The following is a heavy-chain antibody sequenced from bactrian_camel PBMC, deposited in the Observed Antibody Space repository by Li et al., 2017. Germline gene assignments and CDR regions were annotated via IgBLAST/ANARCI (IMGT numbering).Heavy chain of an antibody. J-gene: IGHJ4*01. CDR2: INSAGITT. Sequence: DVQLVESGGGLVQPGGSLRLSCAVSGFTFSNYGMSWLRQAPKKGLEWVSGINSAGITTYYKHSMKGRFTISRDNAKNMVYLQLNSLKIDDTAMYYCANLDGHYWGQGTQVTVS. CDR3: ANLDGHY. V-gene: IGHV3S40*01. CDR1: GFTFSNYG.